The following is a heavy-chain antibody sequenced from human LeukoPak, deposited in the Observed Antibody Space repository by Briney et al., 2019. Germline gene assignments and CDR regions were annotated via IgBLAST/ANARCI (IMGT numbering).Heavy chain of an antibody. D-gene: IGHD3-9*01. CDR2: ISWNGDYI. CDR3: AKDGGAGCSDDWCPPDS. CDR1: GVNFGGYA. V-gene: IGHV3-9*01. J-gene: IGHJ4*02. Sequence: GGSLRLSCTASGVNFGGYAMHWVRQAPGKGLEWVSGISWNGDYIAYADSVKGRFTISRDNAKNSLYLQMNSLSTDDTAFYFCAKDGGAGCSDDWCPPDSWGQGTLVTVSS.